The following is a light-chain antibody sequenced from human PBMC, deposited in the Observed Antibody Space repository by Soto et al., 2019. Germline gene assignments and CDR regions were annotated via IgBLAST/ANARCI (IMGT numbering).Light chain of an antibody. CDR1: QSVSSY. V-gene: IGKV3-11*01. J-gene: IGKJ1*01. CDR2: DAS. CDR3: QQRSNWPWT. Sequence: EIVLTQSPATLSLSPGERATLSCRASQSVSSYLAWYQQKPGQAPRLLIYDASNRATGIPARFSGSGSGTDFTLNISSLEPVDFAVYYCQQRSNWPWTFGQGTKVEIK.